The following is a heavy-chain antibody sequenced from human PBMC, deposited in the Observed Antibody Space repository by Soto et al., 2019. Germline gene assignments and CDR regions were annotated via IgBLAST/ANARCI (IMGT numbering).Heavy chain of an antibody. D-gene: IGHD1-1*01. CDR3: ARDDALGNENGFDS. J-gene: IGHJ3*02. Sequence: QVQLVESGGGVVQPGTSLRLSCAVSGFPFSTYGFHWVRQPPGKGLEWVAVIVSDGSAKYHADSVEGRFTISRDNSRDTLDLQTNSLRAEDTAVYYGARDDALGNENGFDSWGQGTMVTVAS. CDR1: GFPFSTYG. V-gene: IGHV3-33*01. CDR2: IVSDGSAK.